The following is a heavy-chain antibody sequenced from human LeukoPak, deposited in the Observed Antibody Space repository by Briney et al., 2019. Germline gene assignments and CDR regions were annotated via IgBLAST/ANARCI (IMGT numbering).Heavy chain of an antibody. V-gene: IGHV4-34*01. CDR2: INLSGST. CDR3: AGPFSTVTGAHAFDI. Sequence: NPSETLSLTCAVYGGSFSGYYWSWIRQPPGNGLEWIGEINLSGSTNYNPSLKSRVTTSVDTSKNQFSLKLSSVTAADTAVYYCAGPFSTVTGAHAFDIWGQGTMVTVSS. CDR1: GGSFSGYY. J-gene: IGHJ3*02. D-gene: IGHD4-11*01.